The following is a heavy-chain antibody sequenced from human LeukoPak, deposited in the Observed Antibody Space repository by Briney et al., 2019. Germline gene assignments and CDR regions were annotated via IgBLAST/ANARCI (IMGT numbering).Heavy chain of an antibody. CDR2: IYPGDSDT. J-gene: IGHJ4*02. CDR3: ARRYYGDYLDFFGY. D-gene: IGHD4-17*01. Sequence: GESLKISCKASGYSFATYWIAWVRQMPGKGLEWMAIIYPGDSDTRYSPSFEGQVTVSADKSITTAYLQWSSLKASDTAMYYCARRYYGDYLDFFGYWGQGTLVTVSS. V-gene: IGHV5-51*01. CDR1: GYSFATYW.